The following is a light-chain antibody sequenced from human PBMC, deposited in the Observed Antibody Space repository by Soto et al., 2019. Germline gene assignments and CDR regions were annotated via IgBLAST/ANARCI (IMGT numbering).Light chain of an antibody. Sequence: EIVMTQSPATLSVSPGERATLSCRASQSVSSNLVWYQQKPGQAPRLLMYGASTRATGIPARFSGSGSGTEFTLTISSLQSEDFAVYYCQQYSHWPPYTFGQGTKLEIK. J-gene: IGKJ2*01. CDR2: GAS. CDR3: QQYSHWPPYT. CDR1: QSVSSN. V-gene: IGKV3-15*01.